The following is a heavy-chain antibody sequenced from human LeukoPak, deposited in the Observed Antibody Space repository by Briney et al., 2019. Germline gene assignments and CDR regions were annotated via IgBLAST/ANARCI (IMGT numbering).Heavy chain of an antibody. Sequence: ASVKVFCKASGYTFTNYDINWVRQAPGQGLEWMGWISVYNGNTNYAQKVQGRVTMTTDTSTNTAYMELRSLRSDDTAVYYCARGRGGRGGWSGGYDAFDIWGQGTMVTVSS. CDR3: ARGRGGRGGWSGGYDAFDI. CDR2: ISVYNGNT. J-gene: IGHJ3*02. D-gene: IGHD6-19*01. V-gene: IGHV1-18*01. CDR1: GYTFTNYD.